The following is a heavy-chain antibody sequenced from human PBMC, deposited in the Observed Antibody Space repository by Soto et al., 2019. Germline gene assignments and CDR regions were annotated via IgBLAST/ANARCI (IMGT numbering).Heavy chain of an antibody. J-gene: IGHJ4*02. CDR3: VGPSLVVAVASREDF. CDR1: GFTFSNYW. CDR2: IDSGGCRI. Sequence: EVQLVESGGGLVQPGESLRLSCAASGFTFSNYWMHWVRQAPGKGLVWVSRIDSGGCRITYADFVKGRFTISRDNAKNTVYLHMMGLTAENTPVYYCVGPSLVVAVASREDFWGAGTPVTVSS. V-gene: IGHV3-74*01. D-gene: IGHD2-15*01.